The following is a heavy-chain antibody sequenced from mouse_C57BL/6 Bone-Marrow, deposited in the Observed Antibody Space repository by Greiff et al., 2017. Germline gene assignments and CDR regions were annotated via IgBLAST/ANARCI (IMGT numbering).Heavy chain of an antibody. J-gene: IGHJ3*01. D-gene: IGHD2-4*01. V-gene: IGHV1-18*01. CDR3: ARGLRRSWFAY. Sequence: VQLQQSGPELVKPGASVKIPCKASGYTFTDYNMDWVKQSHGKSLEWIGDINPNNGGTIYNQKFKGKATLTVDKSSSTAYMELRSLTSEDTAVYYCARGLRRSWFAYWGQGTLVTVSA. CDR2: INPNNGGT. CDR1: GYTFTDYN.